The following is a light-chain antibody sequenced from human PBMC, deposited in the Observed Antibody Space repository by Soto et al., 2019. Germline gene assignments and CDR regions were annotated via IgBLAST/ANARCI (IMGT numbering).Light chain of an antibody. J-gene: IGKJ3*01. V-gene: IGKV3-20*01. CDR1: QSVSSSY. Sequence: EIVLTQSPGILSLSPGEGATLSCRASQSVSSSYLAWYQQKPGQAPRLLIYGASSRATGIPDRFSGSGSGKDFTLTISRLEPEDFAVYYCQQYANSPLTFGPGTKVDIK. CDR2: GAS. CDR3: QQYANSPLT.